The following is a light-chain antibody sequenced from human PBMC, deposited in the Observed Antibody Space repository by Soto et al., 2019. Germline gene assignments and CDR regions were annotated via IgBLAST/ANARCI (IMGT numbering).Light chain of an antibody. Sequence: EIVLTQSPGTLSLSPGERATLFCRASQSFTTSQLAWYQQKPGQAPRVLIFGASSRATGIPDRFSGSGSGTDFTLTIGRLEPEDSAIYYCQQYSSWPFTFGPGTKVAIE. CDR2: GAS. J-gene: IGKJ3*01. CDR3: QQYSSWPFT. V-gene: IGKV3-20*01. CDR1: QSFTTSQ.